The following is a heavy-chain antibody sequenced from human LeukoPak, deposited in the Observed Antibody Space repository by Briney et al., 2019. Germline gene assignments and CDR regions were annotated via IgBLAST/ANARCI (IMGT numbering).Heavy chain of an antibody. CDR3: ARHPRIAVAGTSIYYYYYYMDV. J-gene: IGHJ6*03. CDR1: GYSFTSYW. D-gene: IGHD6-19*01. Sequence: GESLKISCKGSGYSFTSYWIGWVRQMPGKGLGWMGIIYPGDSDTRYSPSFQGQVTISADKSISTAYLQWSSLKASDTAMYYCARHPRIAVAGTSIYYYYYYMDVWGKGTTVTVSS. CDR2: IYPGDSDT. V-gene: IGHV5-51*01.